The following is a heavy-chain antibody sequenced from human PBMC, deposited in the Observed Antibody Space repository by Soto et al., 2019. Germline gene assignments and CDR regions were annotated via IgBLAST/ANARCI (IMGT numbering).Heavy chain of an antibody. J-gene: IGHJ6*02. CDR1: GDSISSYY. Sequence: PSETLSLTCSVSGDSISSYYWSWIRQPPGKGLEWIGYIYYSGSTNYNPSLKSRVTISVDTSKNQFSLNLSSVTAADTAVYYCTRHEGFPYGMDVWGQGTTVTVSS. CDR3: TRHEGFPYGMDV. V-gene: IGHV4-59*08. CDR2: IYYSGST.